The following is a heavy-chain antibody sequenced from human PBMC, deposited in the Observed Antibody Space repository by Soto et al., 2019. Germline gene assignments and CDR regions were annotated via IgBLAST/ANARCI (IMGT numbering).Heavy chain of an antibody. J-gene: IGHJ6*02. CDR1: GGSISSYY. Sequence: SETLSLTCTVSGGSISSYYRSWIRQPPGKGLEWIGYIYYSGSTNYNPSLKSRVTISVDTSKNQFSLKLSSVTAADTAVYYCARVRGYYGMDVWGQGTTVTVSS. CDR3: ARVRGYYGMDV. CDR2: IYYSGST. V-gene: IGHV4-59*01.